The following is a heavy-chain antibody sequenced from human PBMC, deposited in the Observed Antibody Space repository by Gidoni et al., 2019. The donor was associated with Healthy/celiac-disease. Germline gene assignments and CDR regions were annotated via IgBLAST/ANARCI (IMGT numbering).Heavy chain of an antibody. Sequence: QLQLQESGPGLVKPSETLSLTCTVSGGSISSSSYYWGWIRQPPGKGLEWIGSIYYSGSTYYNPSLKSRVTISVDTSKNQFSLKLSSVTAADTAVYYCASLNGGYSYGFPRFHWFDPWGQGTLVTVSS. CDR1: GGSISSSSYY. J-gene: IGHJ5*02. CDR3: ASLNGGYSYGFPRFHWFDP. D-gene: IGHD5-18*01. V-gene: IGHV4-39*01. CDR2: IYYSGST.